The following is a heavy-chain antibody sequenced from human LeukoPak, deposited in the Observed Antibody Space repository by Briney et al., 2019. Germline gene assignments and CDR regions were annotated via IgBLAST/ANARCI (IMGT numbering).Heavy chain of an antibody. CDR3: TMTPDGDY. CDR2: ITHSGST. J-gene: IGHJ4*02. D-gene: IGHD5-24*01. CDR1: GTSFSGFY. V-gene: IGHV4-34*01. Sequence: SETLSLTCAVDGTSFSGFYWSWIRQPPGKGLEWIGEITHSGSTTYNPSLKSRVTISIDASKKQSSLKLTSVTAADTAVYYCTMTPDGDYWGQGTLVTVAS.